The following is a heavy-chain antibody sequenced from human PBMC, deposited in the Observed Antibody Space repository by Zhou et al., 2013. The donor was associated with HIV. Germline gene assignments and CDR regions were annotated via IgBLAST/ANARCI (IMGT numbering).Heavy chain of an antibody. V-gene: IGHV1-69*05. J-gene: IGHJ6*03. CDR2: IIPIFGTA. CDR3: ARAGSNWGHYYYYMDV. Sequence: QVQLVQSGAEVKKPGSSVKVSCKASGGTFSSYAISWVRQAPGQGLEWMGGIIPIFGTANYAQKFQGRVTITTDESTSTAYMELSSLRSEDTAVYYCARAGSNWGHYYYYMDVWGKGTTVTVSS. CDR1: GGTFSSYA. D-gene: IGHD7-27*01.